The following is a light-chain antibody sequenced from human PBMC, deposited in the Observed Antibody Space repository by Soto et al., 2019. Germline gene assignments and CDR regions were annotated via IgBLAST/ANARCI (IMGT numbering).Light chain of an antibody. CDR2: TNS. Sequence: QAVVTQPPSASGTPGQRVSISCSGSSSNIGRNNVNWYQQLPGTAPKLLIFTNSHRPSGVPDRFSGSKSGTSASLAISGLQSEDEADYYCATWDDSLNGVAFGGGTKLTVL. V-gene: IGLV1-44*01. J-gene: IGLJ2*01. CDR1: SSNIGRNN. CDR3: ATWDDSLNGVA.